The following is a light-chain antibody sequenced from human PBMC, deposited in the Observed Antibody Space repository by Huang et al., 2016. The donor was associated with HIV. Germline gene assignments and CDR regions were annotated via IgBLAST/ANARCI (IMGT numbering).Light chain of an antibody. CDR3: QQANSFFFT. CDR1: QGISRW. V-gene: IGKV1-12*01. J-gene: IGKJ3*01. Sequence: DIQMTQSPSSVSASVGDRVTITCRASQGISRWLAWYQQKPGKAPKLLIYAASSLQSGVPYRFSGSGSGTDFTLTISSLQTEDVATYYCQQANSFFFTFGPGTKVDIK. CDR2: AAS.